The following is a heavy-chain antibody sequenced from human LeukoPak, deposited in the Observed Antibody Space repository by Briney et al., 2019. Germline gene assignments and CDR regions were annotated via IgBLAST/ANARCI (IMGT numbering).Heavy chain of an antibody. CDR2: ISSSSSYI. Sequence: PGGSLRLSCAASGFTFSSYSMNWVRQAPGKGLEWVSSISSSSSYIYYADSVKGRFTISRDNAKNSLYLQMNSLRAEDTAVYYCARVYDFWSGYYGYFDYWGQGTLVTVSS. V-gene: IGHV3-21*01. CDR3: ARVYDFWSGYYGYFDY. CDR1: GFTFSSYS. J-gene: IGHJ4*02. D-gene: IGHD3-3*01.